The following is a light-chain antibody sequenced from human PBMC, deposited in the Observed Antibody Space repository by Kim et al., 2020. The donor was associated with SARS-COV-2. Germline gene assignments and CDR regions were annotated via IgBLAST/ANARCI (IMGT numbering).Light chain of an antibody. CDR3: QQYNSDSPYT. V-gene: IGKV1-5*01. J-gene: IGKJ2*01. CDR1: QSINTW. Sequence: DIQMTQSPSTLSASVGDRVTITCRASQSINTWLVWYQQKPGKAPELLIYDASRLESGVPSRFSASGSGTEFTLTISSLQPDDFATYYCQQYNSDSPYTFGQGTKLEI. CDR2: DAS.